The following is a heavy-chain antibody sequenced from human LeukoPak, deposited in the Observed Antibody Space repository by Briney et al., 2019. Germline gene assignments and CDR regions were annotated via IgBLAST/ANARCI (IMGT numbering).Heavy chain of an antibody. CDR2: ISAHNGYT. CDR3: ARDRFSSWYTENAFDV. D-gene: IGHD6-13*01. V-gene: IGHV1-18*01. CDR1: GYTFSTYG. Sequence: ASVKVSCKASGYTFSTYGINWVRQAPGQGLEWMGWISAHNGYTRFAQKLQGRVTLTTDTSTSTAYTELTSLRSDDTAVYYCARDRFSSWYTENAFDVWGQGTMVFVSS. J-gene: IGHJ3*01.